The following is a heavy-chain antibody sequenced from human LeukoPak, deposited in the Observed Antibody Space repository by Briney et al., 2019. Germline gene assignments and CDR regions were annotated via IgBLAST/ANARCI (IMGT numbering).Heavy chain of an antibody. J-gene: IGHJ6*03. CDR2: ISSSSSTI. Sequence: GGSLRLSCAASGFTFSSYSMNWVRQAPGKGLEWVSYISSSSSTIYYADSVKGRFTISRDNAKNSLYLQMDSLRAEDTAVYYCARDPRGYSGYDNYYYYMDVWGKGTTVTVSS. V-gene: IGHV3-48*01. CDR1: GFTFSSYS. CDR3: ARDPRGYSGYDNYYYYMDV. D-gene: IGHD5-12*01.